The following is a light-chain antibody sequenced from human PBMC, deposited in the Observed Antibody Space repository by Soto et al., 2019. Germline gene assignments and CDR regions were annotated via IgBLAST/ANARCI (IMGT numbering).Light chain of an antibody. Sequence: QSALTQPASVSGSPGQSITISCTGTSSDVGAYNFVSWHQQHPGKAPKLIIYNVYDRPSGISYRFSGYKSGNTDSLTISGLQGEDEADYYCSSYTISRTYVFGTGTKLTV. CDR1: SSDVGAYNF. CDR2: NVY. J-gene: IGLJ1*01. V-gene: IGLV2-14*03. CDR3: SSYTISRTYV.